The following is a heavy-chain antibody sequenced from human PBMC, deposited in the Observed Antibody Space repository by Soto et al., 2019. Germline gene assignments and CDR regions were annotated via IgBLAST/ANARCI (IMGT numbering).Heavy chain of an antibody. CDR1: GDSVSSNSGA. Sequence: SQTLSPTCAISGDSVSSNSGAWNWIRQSPSRGLEWLGRTYYRSKWYNDFAVSVKSRITINPDTSKNQFSLQLNSVTPEDTAVYYCVRQYRDSQYYSGLDVWGQGTTVTVSS. CDR2: TYYRSKWYN. J-gene: IGHJ6*02. CDR3: VRQYRDSQYYSGLDV. V-gene: IGHV6-1*01. D-gene: IGHD6-6*01.